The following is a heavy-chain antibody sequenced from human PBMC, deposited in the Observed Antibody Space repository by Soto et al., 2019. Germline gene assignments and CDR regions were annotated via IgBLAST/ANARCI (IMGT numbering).Heavy chain of an antibody. CDR3: VPGRYPTMATPLDH. Sequence: EVQLVESGGGLVQPGRSLRLSCAASGFTFDNCGMHWVRQAPGKGLEWVAGISWDSSTIGYADSVKGRFIISRDDAKNSLYLQMDSLRGEDTALYYCVPGRYPTMATPLDHWGQGTQVIVSS. J-gene: IGHJ4*02. V-gene: IGHV3-9*01. D-gene: IGHD2-15*01. CDR2: ISWDSSTI. CDR1: GFTFDNCG.